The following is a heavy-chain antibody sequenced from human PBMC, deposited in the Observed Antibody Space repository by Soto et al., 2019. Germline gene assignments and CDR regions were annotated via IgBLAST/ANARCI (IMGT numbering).Heavy chain of an antibody. CDR3: ARKFTVTTGFDY. CDR2: IYYSGST. CDR1: GGSISSGGYY. V-gene: IGHV4-31*03. Sequence: SXTLSLTFTVSGGSISSGGYYWSWIRQQPGKGLEWIGYIYYSGSTYYNPSLKSRVTISVDTSKNQFSLKLSSVTAADTAVYYCARKFTVTTGFDYWGQGTLVTVSS. D-gene: IGHD4-4*01. J-gene: IGHJ4*02.